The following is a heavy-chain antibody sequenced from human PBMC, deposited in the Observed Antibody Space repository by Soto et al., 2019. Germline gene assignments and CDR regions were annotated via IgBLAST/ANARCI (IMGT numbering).Heavy chain of an antibody. J-gene: IGHJ4*02. D-gene: IGHD1-26*01. Sequence: SVKVSCKASGYTFTGYYMHWVRQAPGQGLEWMGWINPNSGGTNYAQKFQGRVTMTRDTSISTAYMELSRLRSDDTAVYYCARVFHIVGATTEFAYWGQGTPVTVS. CDR1: GYTFTGYY. V-gene: IGHV1-2*02. CDR2: INPNSGGT. CDR3: ARVFHIVGATTEFAY.